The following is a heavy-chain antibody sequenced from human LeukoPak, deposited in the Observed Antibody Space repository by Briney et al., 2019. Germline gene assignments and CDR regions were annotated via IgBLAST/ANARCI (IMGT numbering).Heavy chain of an antibody. J-gene: IGHJ4*02. D-gene: IGHD2-21*02. CDR1: GGSISSSDYY. V-gene: IGHV4-39*01. CDR3: ARRVTWGSLDY. Sequence: PSETLSLTCTVSGGSISSSDYYWGWIRQPPGKGLEWIGSIYFGGSTYYNPSLKSRVTISVDTSMNQFSLKLSFVTTADTAVYYCARRVTWGSLDYWGQGTLVTVSS. CDR2: IYFGGST.